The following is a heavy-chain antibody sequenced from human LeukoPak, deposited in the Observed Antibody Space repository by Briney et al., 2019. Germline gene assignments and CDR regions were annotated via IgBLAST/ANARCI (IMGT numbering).Heavy chain of an antibody. Sequence: ASVKVSCEASGYTFTDYYIHWVRQAPGQGLEWMGIINPSGGSTSYAQKFQGRVTMTRDMSTSTVYMELSSLRSEDTAVYYCARENTLGLYWGQGTLVTVSS. CDR3: ARENTLGLY. V-gene: IGHV1-46*01. CDR2: INPSGGST. J-gene: IGHJ4*02. D-gene: IGHD3-16*01. CDR1: GYTFTDYY.